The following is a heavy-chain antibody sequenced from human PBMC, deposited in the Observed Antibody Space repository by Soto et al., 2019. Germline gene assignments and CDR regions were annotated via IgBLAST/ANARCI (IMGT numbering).Heavy chain of an antibody. D-gene: IGHD3-9*01. CDR1: GFTFSSYG. CDR3: ARDLFPDILTGFQTVGP. CDR2: IWYDGSNK. J-gene: IGHJ5*02. Sequence: SGGSLRLSCAASGFTFSSYGMHWVRQAPGKGLEWVAVIWYDGSNKYYADSVKGRFTVSRDNSKNTLYLQMNSLRAEDTAVYYCARDLFPDILTGFQTVGPWGQGTLVTVSS. V-gene: IGHV3-33*01.